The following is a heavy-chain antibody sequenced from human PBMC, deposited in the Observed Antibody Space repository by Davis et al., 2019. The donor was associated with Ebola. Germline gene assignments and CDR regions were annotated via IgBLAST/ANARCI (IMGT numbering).Heavy chain of an antibody. D-gene: IGHD5-12*01. CDR3: ARGYSGYDYAVLN. CDR2: IIPIFGTA. CDR1: GGTFSSYA. J-gene: IGHJ4*02. Sequence: AASVKVSCKASGGTFSSYAISWVRQAPGQGLEWMGGIIPIFGTANYAQKFQGRVTITADKSTSTAYMELSSLRSEDTAVYCCARGYSGYDYAVLNWGQGTLVTVSS. V-gene: IGHV1-69*06.